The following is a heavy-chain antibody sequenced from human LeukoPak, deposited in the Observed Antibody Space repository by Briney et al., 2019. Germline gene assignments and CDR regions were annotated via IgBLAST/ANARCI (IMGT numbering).Heavy chain of an antibody. CDR1: GGSMNTYF. CDR3: ARVAWSGSYMNYSYMDV. V-gene: IGHV4-59*01. Sequence: SETLSLTCTVSGGSMNTYFWSWIRQPPGKGLEWMGYVYHTGSTTYKPSLKSRITISVDTSKNQFSLKLTSVTAADTAVYYCARVAWSGSYMNYSYMDVWGKGTTVTVSS. CDR2: VYHTGST. D-gene: IGHD3-10*01. J-gene: IGHJ6*03.